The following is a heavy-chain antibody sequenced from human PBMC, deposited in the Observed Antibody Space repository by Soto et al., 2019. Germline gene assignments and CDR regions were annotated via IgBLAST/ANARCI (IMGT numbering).Heavy chain of an antibody. J-gene: IGHJ4*02. CDR2: IKSKSVGGTT. CDR1: GFSFSNVW. V-gene: IGHV3-15*01. CDR3: TTYSPQTFCDGGPCYSVQTKIHYS. D-gene: IGHD2-15*01. Sequence: EVQLVESGGGLVKPGGSLTLSCAASGFSFSNVWMSWVRQAPGKGLEWVGHIKSKSVGGTTDYTAPVTGRFTIPRHASKASLYLQLNSLKTEATSVYYCTTYSPQTFCDGGPCYSVQTKIHYSWGQGFLGSVSS.